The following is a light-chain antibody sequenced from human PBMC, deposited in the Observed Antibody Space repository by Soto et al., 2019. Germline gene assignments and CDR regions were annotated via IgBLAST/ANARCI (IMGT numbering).Light chain of an antibody. CDR2: DTS. CDR3: QQRYNWLT. Sequence: VLTQSPATLSLSPGERATLSCRASQSVTKYLAWYQQRPGQAPRLLIYDTSNRATGIPARFSGSGSGTDFTLTISGLESEDSGIYYCQQRYNWLTFGGGTKVDIK. J-gene: IGKJ4*01. V-gene: IGKV3-11*01. CDR1: QSVTKY.